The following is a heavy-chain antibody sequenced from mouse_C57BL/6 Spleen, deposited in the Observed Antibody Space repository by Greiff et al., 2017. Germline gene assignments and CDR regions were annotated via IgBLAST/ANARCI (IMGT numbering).Heavy chain of an antibody. CDR3: ARRYDYDGDYFDY. D-gene: IGHD2-4*01. Sequence: QVQLQQSGAELVKPGASVKISCKASGYAFSSYWRNWVKQRPGKGLEWIGQIYPGDGDTNYNGKFKGKATLTADKSSSTAYMQLSSLTSEDSAVYFCARRYDYDGDYFDYWGQGTTLTVSS. J-gene: IGHJ2*01. CDR2: IYPGDGDT. CDR1: GYAFSSYW. V-gene: IGHV1-80*01.